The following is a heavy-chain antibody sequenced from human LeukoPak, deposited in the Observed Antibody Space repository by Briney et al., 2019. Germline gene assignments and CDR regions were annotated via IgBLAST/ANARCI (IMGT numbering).Heavy chain of an antibody. V-gene: IGHV3-21*01. D-gene: IGHD3-10*01. CDR3: ARDQSDGSGSYYSFDY. Sequence: GGSLGLSCAASGFTFSSYSMNWVRQAPGKGLEWVSSISSSSSYIYYADSVKGRFTISRDNAKNSLYLQMNSLRAEDTAVYYCARDQSDGSGSYYSFDYWGQGTLVTVSS. J-gene: IGHJ4*02. CDR1: GFTFSSYS. CDR2: ISSSSSYI.